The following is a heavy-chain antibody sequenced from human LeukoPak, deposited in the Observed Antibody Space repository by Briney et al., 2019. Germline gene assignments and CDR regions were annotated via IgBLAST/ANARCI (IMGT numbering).Heavy chain of an antibody. CDR3: ARAGAVDTFDY. D-gene: IGHD6-19*01. CDR2: IYYSGST. Sequence: SGTLSLTCTVSGGSISSYYWSWIRQPPGKGLEWIGYIYYSGSTNYNPSLKSRVTISVDTSKNQFSLKLSSVTAADTAVYYCARAGAVDTFDYWGQGTLVTVSS. CDR1: GGSISSYY. V-gene: IGHV4-59*01. J-gene: IGHJ4*02.